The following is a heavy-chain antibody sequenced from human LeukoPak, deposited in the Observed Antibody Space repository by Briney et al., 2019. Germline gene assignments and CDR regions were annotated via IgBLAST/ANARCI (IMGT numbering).Heavy chain of an antibody. CDR3: ARDVDIAGAELTL. J-gene: IGHJ4*02. CDR1: GASISFYY. CDR2: IYYSGNT. Sequence: SSETLSLTCTVSGASISFYYWSWIRQPPGKGLEWIGYIYYSGNTNYNPSLKSRVTISVDTSKNQFSLKLSSVTAADTAVYYCARDVDIAGAELTLWGQGTLVTVSS. V-gene: IGHV4-59*12. D-gene: IGHD1-26*01.